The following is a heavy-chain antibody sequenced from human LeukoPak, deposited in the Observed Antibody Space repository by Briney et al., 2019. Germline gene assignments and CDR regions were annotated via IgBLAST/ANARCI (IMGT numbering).Heavy chain of an antibody. J-gene: IGHJ4*02. CDR2: TDPSGAT. CDR1: GFTVSSNY. CDR3: ARDQNY. V-gene: IGHV3-66*01. Sequence: WGSLRLSCAASGFTVSSNYMSWVRQAPGKGLEWVSVTDPSGATYLADSVKGRFTISSDNSKNTMYLQMNSLRAEDTALYYCARDQNYWGQGTLVTVSS.